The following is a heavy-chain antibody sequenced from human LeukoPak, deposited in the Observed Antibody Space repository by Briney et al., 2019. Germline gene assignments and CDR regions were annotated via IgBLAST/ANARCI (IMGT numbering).Heavy chain of an antibody. CDR1: GYTFTSYY. CDR3: ARLDSSGSYDY. D-gene: IGHD3-22*01. V-gene: IGHV1-46*01. CDR2: INPGGGST. J-gene: IGHJ4*02. Sequence: GASVKVSCKASGYTFTSYYMHWVRQTPGQGLEWMGIINPGGGSTSYAQKFQGRVTMTRDTSTSTVYMELSSLRSEDTAVYYCARLDSSGSYDYWGQGTLVTVSS.